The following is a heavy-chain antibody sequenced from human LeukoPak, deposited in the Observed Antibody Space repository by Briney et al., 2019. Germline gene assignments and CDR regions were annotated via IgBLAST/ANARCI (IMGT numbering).Heavy chain of an antibody. V-gene: IGHV3-21*01. D-gene: IGHD1-26*01. CDR3: ARVGGSYVCYFDY. CDR2: ISSSSSYI. Sequence: GGSLRLSCAASGFTFSSYSMNWVRQAPGKGLEWVSSISSSSSYIYYADSVKGRFTISRDNAKNSLYLQMNSLRAEDTAVYYCARVGGSYVCYFDYWGQGTLVTVSS. J-gene: IGHJ4*02. CDR1: GFTFSSYS.